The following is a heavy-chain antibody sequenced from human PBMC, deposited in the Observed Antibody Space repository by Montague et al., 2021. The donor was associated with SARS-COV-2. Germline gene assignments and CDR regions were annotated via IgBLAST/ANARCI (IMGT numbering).Heavy chain of an antibody. CDR3: ARVRHSYGYLSAFDI. CDR1: GFTFSDYY. V-gene: IGHV3-11*01. J-gene: IGHJ3*02. CDR2: ISSSGSTI. D-gene: IGHD5-18*01. Sequence: SLRLSCAASGFTFSDYYMSWIRQAPGKGLEWVSYISSSGSTIYYADSVKGRFTTSRDNAKNSLYLQMNSLRAEDTAVYYCARVRHSYGYLSAFDIWGQGTMVTVSS.